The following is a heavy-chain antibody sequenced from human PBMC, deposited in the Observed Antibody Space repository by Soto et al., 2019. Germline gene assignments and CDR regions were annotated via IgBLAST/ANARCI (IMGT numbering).Heavy chain of an antibody. Sequence: ETLSLTCTVSGGSISSYYWSWIRQPAGKGLEWIGRIYTSGSTNYNPSLKSRVTMSVDTSKNQFSLKLSSVTAADTAVYYCARDHRSRVGASSYYYYGMDVWGQGTTVTVSS. J-gene: IGHJ6*02. CDR3: ARDHRSRVGASSYYYYGMDV. CDR1: GGSISSYY. V-gene: IGHV4-4*07. D-gene: IGHD1-26*01. CDR2: IYTSGST.